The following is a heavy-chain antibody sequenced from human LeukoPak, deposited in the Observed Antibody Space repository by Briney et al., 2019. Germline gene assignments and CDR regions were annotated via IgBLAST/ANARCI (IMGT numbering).Heavy chain of an antibody. V-gene: IGHV3-21*05. CDR2: ISGSGDDT. D-gene: IGHD1-1*01. J-gene: IGHJ4*02. CDR3: ARDPRTVRI. CDR1: GFTFSSYA. Sequence: PGGSPRLSCAASGFTFSSYAMSWVRQAPGKGLEWLSYISGSGDDTNYADSVRGRFTISRDNAKNSLYLQMNSLRVEDTAVYYCARDPRTVRIWGQGTLVTVSS.